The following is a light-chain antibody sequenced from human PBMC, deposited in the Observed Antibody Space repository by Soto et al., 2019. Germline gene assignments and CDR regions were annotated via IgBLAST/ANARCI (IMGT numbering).Light chain of an antibody. CDR3: QQYGSSPLT. Sequence: ESVLTQSPGTLSLSPGERATLSCRASQSVNNNYLAWYQQRPGQAPRLLIYGASSRATGSPDRFSGSGSGTDFTLTISRLEPEDFAVYYCQQYGSSPLTFGRGTKVDIK. CDR1: QSVNNNY. V-gene: IGKV3-20*01. J-gene: IGKJ1*01. CDR2: GAS.